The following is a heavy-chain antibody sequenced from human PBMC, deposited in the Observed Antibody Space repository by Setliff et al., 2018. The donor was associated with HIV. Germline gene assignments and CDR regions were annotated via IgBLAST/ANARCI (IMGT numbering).Heavy chain of an antibody. CDR2: IYYSGGT. V-gene: IGHV4-39*01. CDR3: ARHSITLVVGVPERDDAFDI. D-gene: IGHD3-22*01. J-gene: IGHJ3*02. Sequence: SETLSLTCTVSGGSISSGGYYWSWIRQHPGKGLEWIGYIYYSGGTYYNPSLKSRVTISVDTSKNQFSLKLRSVTAADTAVYYCARHSITLVVGVPERDDAFDIWGQGTMVTVSS. CDR1: GGSISSGGYY.